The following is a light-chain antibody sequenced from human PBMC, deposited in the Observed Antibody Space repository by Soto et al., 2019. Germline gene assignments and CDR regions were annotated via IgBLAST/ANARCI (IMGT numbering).Light chain of an antibody. V-gene: IGLV2-14*01. Sequence: QSALTQPASVSGSPGQSITISCTGTSSDIGAYNYVSWYQQHPGKAPKLMIYEVSYRPSGVSNRFSGSKSGNTASLTISGLQAEDEADYYCSSYTSISTPVVFGGGTKLTVL. CDR3: SSYTSISTPVV. J-gene: IGLJ3*02. CDR1: SSDIGAYNY. CDR2: EVS.